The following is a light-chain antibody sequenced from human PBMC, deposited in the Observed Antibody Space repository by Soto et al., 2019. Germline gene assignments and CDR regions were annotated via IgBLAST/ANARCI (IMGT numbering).Light chain of an antibody. J-gene: IGLJ3*02. Sequence: QSALTQPPSASGSPGQSVTISCTGTSSDVGAYKYVSWYQQYPGKAPKLMIYEVSKRPSGVPDRFSGSKSGNTAPLTVSGLQAEDEADYSCTSYVGSNIWVFGGGTKLTVL. V-gene: IGLV2-8*01. CDR2: EVS. CDR1: SSDVGAYKY. CDR3: TSYVGSNIWV.